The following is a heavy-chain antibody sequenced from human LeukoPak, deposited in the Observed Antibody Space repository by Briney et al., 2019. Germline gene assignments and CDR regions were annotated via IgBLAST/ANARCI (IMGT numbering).Heavy chain of an antibody. CDR1: GFTFSSYW. CDR2: IKQDGSEK. V-gene: IGHV3-7*01. CDR3: ARVIWGSSCYGGYYYYGMDV. Sequence: GGSLRLSCAASGFTFSSYWMSWVRQAPGKGLEWVANIKQDGSEKYYVDSVKGRFTISRDNAKNSLYLQMNSLRAEDTAVCYCARVIWGSSCYGGYYYYGMDVWGQGTTVTVSS. D-gene: IGHD6-13*01. J-gene: IGHJ6*02.